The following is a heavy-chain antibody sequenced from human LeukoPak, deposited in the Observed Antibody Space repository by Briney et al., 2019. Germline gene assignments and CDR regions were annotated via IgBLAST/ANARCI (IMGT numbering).Heavy chain of an antibody. J-gene: IGHJ4*02. CDR2: IIPIFGTA. CDR1: GGTFSSYA. CDR3: ARGVDTEASCNY. D-gene: IGHD5-18*01. Sequence: ASVKVSCKASGGTFSSYAISWVRQAPGQGLELMGRIIPIFGTANYAQKFQGRVTITTGESTSTAYMELSSLRSEDTAVYYCARGVDTEASCNYWGQGTLVTVSS. V-gene: IGHV1-69*05.